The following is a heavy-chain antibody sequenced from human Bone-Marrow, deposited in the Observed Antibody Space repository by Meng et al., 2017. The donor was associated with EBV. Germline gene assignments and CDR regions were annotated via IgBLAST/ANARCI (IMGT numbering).Heavy chain of an antibody. J-gene: IGHJ4*02. CDR1: GGTFRSYE. Sequence: QGRVVQSGAGGKKPGYCSNVACKASGGTFRSYEISWVRQAPGQGLEWMGGLNHIADAPHYAQKFQGTVMITADESTSTHFLDRSGLRAEDTAVYYCASESRRGFTPDYWGQGTLVTVSS. CDR2: LNHIADAP. CDR3: ASESRRGFTPDY. V-gene: IGHV1-69*01. D-gene: IGHD3-10*01.